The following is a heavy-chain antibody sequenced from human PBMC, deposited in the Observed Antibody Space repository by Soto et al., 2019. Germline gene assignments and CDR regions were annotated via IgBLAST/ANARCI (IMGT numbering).Heavy chain of an antibody. CDR1: GFIFSEAT. J-gene: IGHJ4*02. CDR2: VSTSGRST. CDR3: VKQAHGLDGVAFDY. V-gene: IGHV3-64D*06. Sequence: GGSLRLSCSASGFIFSEATIYWVRQVPGKGLEAISAVSTSGRSTYYADSVKDRFTISRDNSKNTLFLQMGSLRPEDTAIYYCVKQAHGLDGVAFDYWGQGTQVTVSS. D-gene: IGHD2-15*01.